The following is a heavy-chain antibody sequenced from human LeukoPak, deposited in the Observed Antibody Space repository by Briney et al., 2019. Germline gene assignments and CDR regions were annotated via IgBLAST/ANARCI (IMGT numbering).Heavy chain of an antibody. J-gene: IGHJ4*02. CDR2: ISGSGGST. Sequence: PGGSLRLSCAASGFTFSSYAMSWVHQAPGKGLEWVSDISGSGGSTYYADSVKGRFTISRDNSKNTLYLQLNSLRAEDTAVYFCAKVRAYGGNSEMDYWGQGTLVTVSS. V-gene: IGHV3-23*01. CDR3: AKVRAYGGNSEMDY. D-gene: IGHD4-23*01. CDR1: GFTFSSYA.